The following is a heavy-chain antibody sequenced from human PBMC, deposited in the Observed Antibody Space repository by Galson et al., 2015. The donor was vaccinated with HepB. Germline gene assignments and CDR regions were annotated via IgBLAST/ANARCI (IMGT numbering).Heavy chain of an antibody. Sequence: SVKVSCKASGGTFSSHAISWVRQAPGQGLEWMGEIIPIFGTAKYSQKFQGRVTITADESTSTAYMELSRLRSEDTAVYYCAVSVVVVEHYYGMDVWSQGTTVTVSS. CDR1: GGTFSSHA. CDR3: AVSVVVVEHYYGMDV. J-gene: IGHJ6*02. D-gene: IGHD3-22*01. CDR2: IIPIFGTA. V-gene: IGHV1-69*13.